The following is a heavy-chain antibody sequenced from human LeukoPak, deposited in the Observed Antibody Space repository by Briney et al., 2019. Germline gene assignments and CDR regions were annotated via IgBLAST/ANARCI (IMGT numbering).Heavy chain of an antibody. CDR3: ARSGEPDIVVVPAAPNWGSFDY. CDR1: GFTFSSYE. V-gene: IGHV3-48*03. CDR2: ISSSGSTR. D-gene: IGHD2-2*01. J-gene: IGHJ4*02. Sequence: GGSLRLXCAASGFTFSSYEMNWVRQAPGKGLEWVSYISSSGSTRYYADSVKGRFTISRDNAKNSLYLQMNSLRAEDTAVYYCARSGEPDIVVVPAAPNWGSFDYWGQGTLVTVSS.